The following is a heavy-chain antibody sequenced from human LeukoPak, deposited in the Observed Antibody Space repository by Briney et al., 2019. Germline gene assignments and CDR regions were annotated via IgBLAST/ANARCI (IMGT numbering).Heavy chain of an antibody. CDR3: ARGPVKGFDY. J-gene: IGHJ4*02. V-gene: IGHV1-2*02. CDR2: INPNSGGT. Sequence: ASVKVSCKASGYTFTGYYMHWVRQAPGQGLEWVGWINPNSGGTNYAQKFQGRVTMTRDTSISTASMELSMLTSDDTAVYYCARGPVKGFDYWGQGTLVTVSS. D-gene: IGHD4-17*01. CDR1: GYTFTGYY.